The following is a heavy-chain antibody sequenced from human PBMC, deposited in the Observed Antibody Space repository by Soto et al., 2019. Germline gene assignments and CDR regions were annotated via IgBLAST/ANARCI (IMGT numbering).Heavy chain of an antibody. J-gene: IGHJ4*02. CDR2: IHYRGYT. V-gene: IGHV4-30-4*01. CDR3: ARRSLLRVNSFDY. Sequence: QVQLQESGPGLVKPSQTLSLTCTVSGGSISSNDYYWSWIRQPPGKGLEWIGYIHYRGYTYYNPSLKSRVSILVDTSKKQFSLARSSVTAADTAVYYCARRSLLRVNSFDYWGRGTLVTVSS. CDR1: GGSISSNDYY. D-gene: IGHD3-10*01.